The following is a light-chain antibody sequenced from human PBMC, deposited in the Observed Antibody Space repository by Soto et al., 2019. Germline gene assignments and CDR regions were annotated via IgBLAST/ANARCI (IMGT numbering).Light chain of an antibody. V-gene: IGKV3-20*01. Sequence: EIVLTQSPGTLSLSPWERATLSCRASQSVSSSYLACYQQKPGQAPRLLIYGASSRATGIPDRFSGSGSGTDFTLTISRLEPEDFAVYYCQQYGSSPFTFGPGTKVDIK. CDR1: QSVSSSY. J-gene: IGKJ3*01. CDR2: GAS. CDR3: QQYGSSPFT.